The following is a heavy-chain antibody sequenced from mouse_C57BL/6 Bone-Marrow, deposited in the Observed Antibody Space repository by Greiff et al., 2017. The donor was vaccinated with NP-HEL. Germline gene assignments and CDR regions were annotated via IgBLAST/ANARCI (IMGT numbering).Heavy chain of an antibody. V-gene: IGHV14-3*01. CDR3: ASSGGYWYFDV. Sequence: EVQGVESVAELVRPGASAKLSCTASGFNIKNTYMHWVKQRPEQGLEWIGRIDPANGNTKYVPKFQGKATITADTSSNTAYLQLSSRTSEDTAIYYCASSGGYWYFDVWGTGTTVTVSS. D-gene: IGHD4-1*01. J-gene: IGHJ1*03. CDR2: IDPANGNT. CDR1: GFNIKNTY.